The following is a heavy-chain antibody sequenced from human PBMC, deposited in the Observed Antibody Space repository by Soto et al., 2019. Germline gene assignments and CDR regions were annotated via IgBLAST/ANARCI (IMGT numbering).Heavy chain of an antibody. D-gene: IGHD6-13*01. J-gene: IGHJ4*02. CDR2: IYSGGST. V-gene: IGHV3-53*04. CDR3: ARVVHGSSWYFDY. Sequence: EVQLVESGGGLVQPGGSLRLSCAASGFTVSSNYMSWVRQAPGKGLEWVSVIYSGGSTYYADSVKGRFTISRHNSKNALYLQMNSLRTEDTAVYYCARVVHGSSWYFDYWGQGTLVTVSS. CDR1: GFTVSSNY.